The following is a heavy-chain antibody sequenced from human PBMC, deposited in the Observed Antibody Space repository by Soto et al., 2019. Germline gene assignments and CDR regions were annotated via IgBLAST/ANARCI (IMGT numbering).Heavy chain of an antibody. J-gene: IGHJ2*01. D-gene: IGHD4-17*01. Sequence: GASVKVSCKASGYTFTDYYFHWVRQAPGQRLEWMGWINAGNGNTKYSQKFQGRITITADKSTNTAYMELRSLRSDDTAVYYCASSPPPTVTMYSRFFDLWGRGTLVTVSS. CDR1: GYTFTDYY. CDR3: ASSPPPTVTMYSRFFDL. CDR2: INAGNGNT. V-gene: IGHV1-3*01.